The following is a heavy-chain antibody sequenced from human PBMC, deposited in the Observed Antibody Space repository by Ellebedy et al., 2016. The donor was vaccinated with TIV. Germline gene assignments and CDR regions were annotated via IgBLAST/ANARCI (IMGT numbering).Heavy chain of an antibody. D-gene: IGHD6-19*01. J-gene: IGHJ4*02. CDR2: ISYDGSNK. V-gene: IGHV3-30-3*01. CDR1: GFTFSSYA. CDR3: AKVARYSSGPIDY. Sequence: GESLKISXAASGFTFSSYAMHWVRQAPGKGLEWVAVISYDGSNKYYADSVKGRFTISRDNSKNTLYLQMNSLRAEDTAVYYCAKVARYSSGPIDYWGQGTLVTVSS.